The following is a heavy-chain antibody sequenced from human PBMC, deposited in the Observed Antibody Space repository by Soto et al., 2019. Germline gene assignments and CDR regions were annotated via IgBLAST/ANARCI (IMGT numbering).Heavy chain of an antibody. CDR1: GFSLSNYW. Sequence: EVQLVESGGVSVQPGGSLRLSCAASGFSLSNYWMHWVRQAPGKGLVWVSRINIDGSTTTYADSVKGRFTISRDNAQNTLSRQMNSLRDEDTAVYYCVRIRRGDGYTFGYWGQGTLGTVSS. D-gene: IGHD5-12*01. V-gene: IGHV3-74*01. J-gene: IGHJ4*02. CDR2: INIDGSTT. CDR3: VRIRRGDGYTFGY.